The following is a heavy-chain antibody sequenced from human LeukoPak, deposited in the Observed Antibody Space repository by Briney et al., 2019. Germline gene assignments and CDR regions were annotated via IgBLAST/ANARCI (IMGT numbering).Heavy chain of an antibody. V-gene: IGHV1-2*02. CDR2: INPNSGGT. CDR3: ARDLLGYCSSTSCYTGAFDI. D-gene: IGHD2-2*02. Sequence: ASVKVSCKASGRTFTGYYMHWVRQAPGQGLEWMGWINPNSGGTNYAQKFQGRVTMTRDTSISTDYMELSRLRSDDTAVYYCARDLLGYCSSTSCYTGAFDIWGQGTMVTVSS. J-gene: IGHJ3*02. CDR1: GRTFTGYY.